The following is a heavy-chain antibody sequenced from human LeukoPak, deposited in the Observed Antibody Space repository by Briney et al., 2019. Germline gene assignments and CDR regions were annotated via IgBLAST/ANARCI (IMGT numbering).Heavy chain of an antibody. CDR2: MKPDNGNT. CDR3: ARGNNWYDY. Sequence: ASVKVSCKASGYTFRNYDIVWVRQATGQGLEWMGWMKPDNGNTGYIEMFQGRLTLTRDTSINTAYLALSNLRSEDTAVYYCARGNNWYDYWGQGTLVTVSS. CDR1: GYTFRNYD. V-gene: IGHV1-8*03. J-gene: IGHJ5*01.